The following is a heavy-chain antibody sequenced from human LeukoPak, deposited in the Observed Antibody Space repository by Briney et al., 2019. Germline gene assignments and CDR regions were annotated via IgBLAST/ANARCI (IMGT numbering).Heavy chain of an antibody. V-gene: IGHV4-61*02. D-gene: IGHD5-24*01. CDR2: IYTSGST. CDR3: ARASDGYNLDY. Sequence: PSETLSLTCTVSGGSISSGSYYWSWIRQPAGKGLEWIGRIYTSGSTNYNPSLKSRVTISVDTSKNQFSLKLSSVTAADTAVYYCARASDGYNLDYWGQGTLVTVSS. J-gene: IGHJ4*02. CDR1: GGSISSGSYY.